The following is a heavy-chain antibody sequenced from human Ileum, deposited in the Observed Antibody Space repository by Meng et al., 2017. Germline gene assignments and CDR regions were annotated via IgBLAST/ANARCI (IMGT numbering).Heavy chain of an antibody. J-gene: IGHJ4*02. V-gene: IGHV6-1*01. CDR2: TYYRSKWYN. CDR3: ARGSYASGWGY. CDR1: GASVSSNSAA. D-gene: IGHD6-19*01. Sequence: QVTLQRSEPGRVEPSPTPSHPSAISGASVSSNSAAWTWIRQSPSRGLEWLGRTYYRSKWYNDYAVSVKSRININPDTSKNEFSLHLNYVTPEDTGVYYCARGSYASGWGYWGQGTLVTVSS.